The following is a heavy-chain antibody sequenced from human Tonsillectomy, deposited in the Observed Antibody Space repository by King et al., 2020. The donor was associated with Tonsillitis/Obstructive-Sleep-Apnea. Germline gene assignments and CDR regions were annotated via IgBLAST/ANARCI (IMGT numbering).Heavy chain of an antibody. Sequence: QLQESGPGLVKPSETLSLTCTVSGGSISSSSYYWGWIRQPPGKGLEWIGSIYYSGSTYYNPSLKRRVTISVDTSKNQFSLKLSSVTAADTAVYYCARCYYYYYYMDVWGKGTTVTVSS. J-gene: IGHJ6*03. CDR1: GGSISSSSYY. V-gene: IGHV4-39*01. CDR3: ARCYYYYYYMDV. CDR2: IYYSGST.